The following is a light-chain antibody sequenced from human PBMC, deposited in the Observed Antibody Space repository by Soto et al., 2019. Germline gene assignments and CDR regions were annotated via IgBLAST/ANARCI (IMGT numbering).Light chain of an antibody. V-gene: IGKV3-11*01. Sequence: LIQSPATLSLSPRGIDPPSCRASQSVSSYLAWYQQKPGQAPRLLIYDASNRATGIPARFSGSGSGTDFTLTISSLEPEDFAVYYCQQRSNWTFGQGTKVDIK. J-gene: IGKJ1*01. CDR1: QSVSSY. CDR2: DAS. CDR3: QQRSNWT.